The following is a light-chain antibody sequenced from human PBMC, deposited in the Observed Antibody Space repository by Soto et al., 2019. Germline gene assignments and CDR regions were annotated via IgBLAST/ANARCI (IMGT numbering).Light chain of an antibody. CDR1: QSVSSSY. Sequence: EIVLTQSPGTLSLSPGERATLSCRASQSVSSSYFAWYQQKPGQAPRLLIDAASSRATGIPDRFSGSGSGTDFTITISRLENEAFAVYYCQQYGSSPEKTFGGGTKVEIK. J-gene: IGKJ4*01. V-gene: IGKV3-20*01. CDR3: QQYGSSPEKT. CDR2: AAS.